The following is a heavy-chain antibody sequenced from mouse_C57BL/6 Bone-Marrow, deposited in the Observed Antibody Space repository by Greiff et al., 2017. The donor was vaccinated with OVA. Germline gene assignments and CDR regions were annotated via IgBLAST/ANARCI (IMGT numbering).Heavy chain of an antibody. D-gene: IGHD1-1*02. Sequence: QVQLKESGAELVKPGASVKISCKASGYAFSSYWMNWVKQRPGKGLEWIGQIYPGDGDTNYNGKFKGKATLTADKSSSTAYMQLSSLTSEDSAVYFCARRKSPENMGKRDAMDYWGQGTSVTVSS. CDR1: GYAFSSYW. CDR3: ARRKSPENMGKRDAMDY. V-gene: IGHV1-80*01. J-gene: IGHJ4*01. CDR2: IYPGDGDT.